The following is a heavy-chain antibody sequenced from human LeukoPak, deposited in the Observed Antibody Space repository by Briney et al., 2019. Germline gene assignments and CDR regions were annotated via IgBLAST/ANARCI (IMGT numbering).Heavy chain of an antibody. Sequence: SETLSLTCAVYGGSFSGYYWSWIRQPPGKGLEWIGYIYYSGSTNENPSLKSRVTMSVDTSKNQFSLRLSSVTAADTAVYYCARDMGTGMAAAFDLWGQGTLVTVSS. CDR3: ARDMGTGMAAAFDL. J-gene: IGHJ4*02. V-gene: IGHV4-59*12. D-gene: IGHD6-13*01. CDR1: GGSFSGYY. CDR2: IYYSGST.